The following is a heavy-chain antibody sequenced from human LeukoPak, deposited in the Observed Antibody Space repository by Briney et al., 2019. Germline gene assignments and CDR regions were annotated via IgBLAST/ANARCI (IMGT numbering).Heavy chain of an antibody. V-gene: IGHV1-69*05. Sequence: SVKVSCKASGGTFSSYAISWVRQAPGQGLEWMGGIIPIFGTANYAQKLQGRVTMTTDTSTSTAYMELRSLRSDDTAVYYCAREIRYYDSSGFYYTFDYWGQGTLVTVSS. D-gene: IGHD3-22*01. CDR1: GGTFSSYA. J-gene: IGHJ4*02. CDR2: IIPIFGTA. CDR3: AREIRYYDSSGFYYTFDY.